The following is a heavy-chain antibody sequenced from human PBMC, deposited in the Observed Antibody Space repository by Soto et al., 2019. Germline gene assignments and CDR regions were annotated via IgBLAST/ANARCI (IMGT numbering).Heavy chain of an antibody. J-gene: IGHJ4*02. D-gene: IGHD6-19*01. CDR1: GFTFSDYY. CDR3: ARDRSSCWYEDFDY. Sequence: QVQLVESGGGLVKPGGSLRLSCAASGFTFSDYYMSWIRQAPGKGLEWVSYISSSSSYTNYADSAKGRFTISRDNAKNSLYLQMNSLRAEDTAVYYCARDRSSCWYEDFDYWGQGTLVTVSS. V-gene: IGHV3-11*05. CDR2: ISSSSSYT.